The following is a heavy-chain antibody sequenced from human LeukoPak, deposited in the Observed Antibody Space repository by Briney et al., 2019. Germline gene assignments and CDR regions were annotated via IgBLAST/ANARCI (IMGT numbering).Heavy chain of an antibody. D-gene: IGHD3-10*01. CDR1: GFTFSAYA. Sequence: GGSLRLSCEASGFTFSAYAMTWVRQAPGQGLEWVSSIGSDNKPHYSESVKGRFPISRDNSKSMLFLQLNSLRAEDPALYYCARDLHYYAAMDVWGEGTTVTVSS. CDR3: ARDLHYYAAMDV. J-gene: IGHJ6*01. V-gene: IGHV3-23*01. CDR2: IGSDNKP.